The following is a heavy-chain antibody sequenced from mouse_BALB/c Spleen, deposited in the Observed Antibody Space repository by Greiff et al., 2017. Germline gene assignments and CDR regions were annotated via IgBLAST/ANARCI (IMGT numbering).Heavy chain of an antibody. J-gene: IGHJ1*01. CDR3: ATYGNYGYWYFDV. D-gene: IGHD2-1*01. CDR2: ISSGGST. Sequence: DVMLVESGGGLVKPGGSLKLSCAASGFTFSSYAMSWVRQTPEKRLEWVASISSGGSTYYPDSVKGRFTISRDNARNILYLQMSSLRSEDTAMYYCATYGNYGYWYFDVWGAGTTVTVSS. V-gene: IGHV5-6-5*01. CDR1: GFTFSSYA.